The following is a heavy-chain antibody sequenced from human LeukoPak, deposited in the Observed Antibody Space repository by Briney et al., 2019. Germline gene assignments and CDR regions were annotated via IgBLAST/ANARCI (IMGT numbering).Heavy chain of an antibody. Sequence: SETLALTCSVSGGSFSGYSFYWGWIRQPPGKGLESIGSIYYSGSTYYNPSLKSRVTISVDKSNNQFSLKLTSVTAADTAVYFCASWQFSSSSAYWGQGTLVTVSS. CDR1: GGSFSGYSFY. D-gene: IGHD6-6*01. V-gene: IGHV4-39*01. CDR3: ASWQFSSSSAY. CDR2: IYYSGST. J-gene: IGHJ4*02.